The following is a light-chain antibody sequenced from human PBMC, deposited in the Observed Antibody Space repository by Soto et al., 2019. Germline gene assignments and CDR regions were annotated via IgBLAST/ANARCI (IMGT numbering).Light chain of an antibody. CDR3: QSTDTSGTLWV. J-gene: IGLJ3*02. Sequence: SYELTQPPSVSVSPGQTARITCSGDALPKQYAHWYQQKPGQAPVLVINKDSERPSGIPERFSGSSSGTTVMLTISGVQAEDEADYYCQSTDTSGTLWVFGGGTKLTGL. V-gene: IGLV3-25*03. CDR2: KDS. CDR1: ALPKQY.